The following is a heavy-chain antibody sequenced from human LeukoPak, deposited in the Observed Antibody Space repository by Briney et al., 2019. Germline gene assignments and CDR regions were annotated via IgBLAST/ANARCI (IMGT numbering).Heavy chain of an antibody. CDR2: IYYSGST. CDR1: VGFLNSYY. J-gene: IGHJ4*02. CDR3: ARHTKNSSGWYYFDY. Sequence: SETLSLTCTFSVGFLNSYYWSWIRQPPGKGLEWIGYIYYSGSTNYNPSLKSRVTISVDTSKNQFSLKLSSVTAADTAVYYCARHTKNSSGWYYFDYWGQGTLVTVSS. V-gene: IGHV4-59*08. D-gene: IGHD6-19*01.